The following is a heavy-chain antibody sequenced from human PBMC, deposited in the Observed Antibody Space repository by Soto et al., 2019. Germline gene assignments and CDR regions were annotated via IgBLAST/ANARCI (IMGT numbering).Heavy chain of an antibody. CDR1: GGSISSINW. D-gene: IGHD2-2*01. V-gene: IGHV4-4*02. Sequence: PSETLSLTCAVSGGSISSINWWSWVRQPPGKGLEWIGEIYHSGSTNYNPSLKSRVTISVDKSKNQFSLKLSSVTAADTAVYYCARERGYCSSTSCYGGRNGMDVWGQGTTVTVSS. CDR3: ARERGYCSSTSCYGGRNGMDV. J-gene: IGHJ6*02. CDR2: IYHSGST.